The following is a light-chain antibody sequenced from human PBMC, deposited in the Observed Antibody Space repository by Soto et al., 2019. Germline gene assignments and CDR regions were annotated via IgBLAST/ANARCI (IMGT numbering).Light chain of an antibody. CDR1: QDIRSD. CDR2: ATS. Sequence: AIQMTQFPSSLSASVGDRVTITCRASQDIRSDLGWYQQRPGKAPKLLIYATSSLQSGVPSRFSGSGSGTEFTLTISSLQPDDFATYYCQQYNSYSGTFGQGTKVEVK. V-gene: IGKV1-6*01. CDR3: QQYNSYSGT. J-gene: IGKJ1*01.